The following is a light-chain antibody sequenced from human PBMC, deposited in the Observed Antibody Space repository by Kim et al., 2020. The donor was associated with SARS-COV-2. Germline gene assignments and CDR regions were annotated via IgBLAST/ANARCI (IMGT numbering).Light chain of an antibody. CDR1: QSLLHTNGKNY. CDR3: MHDLQTPYT. V-gene: IGKV2-28*01. CDR2: LGS. J-gene: IGKJ2*01. Sequence: DIVMTQSPLSLPVTPGEPAAISCRSGQSLLHTNGKNYLDWYLQRPGQSPQLLIYLGSNRASGAPDRFSGSGSGTDFTLTISRVEAEDVVVYYCMHDLQTPYTFGQGTKLEIK.